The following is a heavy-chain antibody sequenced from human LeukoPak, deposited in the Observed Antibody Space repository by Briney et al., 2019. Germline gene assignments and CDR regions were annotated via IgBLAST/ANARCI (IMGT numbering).Heavy chain of an antibody. CDR3: ARHTEQQLPYFDY. CDR2: IYYSGST. J-gene: IGHJ4*02. D-gene: IGHD6-13*01. CDR1: GGSISSSSYY. Sequence: PSGTLSLTCTVSGGSISSSSYYWGWIRQPPGKGLEWIGSIYYSGSTYYNPSLKSRVTISVDTSKNQFSLKLSSVTAADTAVYYCARHTEQQLPYFDYWGQGTLVTVSS. V-gene: IGHV4-39*01.